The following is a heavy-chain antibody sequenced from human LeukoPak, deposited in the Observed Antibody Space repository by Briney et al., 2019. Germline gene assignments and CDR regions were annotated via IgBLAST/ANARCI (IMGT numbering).Heavy chain of an antibody. CDR1: GGTFSSYA. D-gene: IGHD6-13*01. V-gene: IGHV1-69*06. CDR2: IIPIFGTT. Sequence: SVKVSCKASGGTFSSYAISWVRQAPGQGLEWMGGIIPIFGTTNYAQKFEDRVTITADKSTSTAYMELSSLRSDDTAVYYCARVVGLTEYSSSWYSGYYYYMYVWGKGTTVTVS. CDR3: ARVVGLTEYSSSWYSGYYYYMYV. J-gene: IGHJ6*03.